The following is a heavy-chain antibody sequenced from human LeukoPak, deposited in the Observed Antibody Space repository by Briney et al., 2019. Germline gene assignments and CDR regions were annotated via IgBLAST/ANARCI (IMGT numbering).Heavy chain of an antibody. J-gene: IGHJ4*02. Sequence: SETLSLTCTVSGGSISSYYWSWIRQPPGKGLEWIGYIYYSGSTNYNPSLKSRVTISVDTSKNQFSLKLSSVTAADTAVYYCARFFYGSGSFDYWGQGTLVTVSS. V-gene: IGHV4-59*08. CDR1: GGSISSYY. CDR2: IYYSGST. D-gene: IGHD3-10*01. CDR3: ARFFYGSGSFDY.